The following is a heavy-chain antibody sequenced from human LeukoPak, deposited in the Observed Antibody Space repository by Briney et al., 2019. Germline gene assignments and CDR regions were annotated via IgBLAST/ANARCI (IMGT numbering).Heavy chain of an antibody. J-gene: IGHJ4*02. CDR1: GGSFSGYY. Sequence: SETLSLTCAVYGGSFSGYYWSWIRQPPGKGLEWIGEINHSGGTNYNPSLKSRVTMSVDTSKNQFSLKLSSVTAADTAVYYCARTYYGSGSYLRFELSRFDYTFDYWGQGTLVTVSS. CDR3: ARTYYGSGSYLRFELSRFDYTFDY. D-gene: IGHD3-10*01. CDR2: INHSGGT. V-gene: IGHV4-34*01.